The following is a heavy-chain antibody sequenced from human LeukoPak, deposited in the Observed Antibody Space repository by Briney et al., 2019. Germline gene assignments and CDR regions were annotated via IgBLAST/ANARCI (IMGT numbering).Heavy chain of an antibody. CDR3: AREGVVAVSYYFDN. CDR2: INHSGST. CDR1: GGSSSGYY. J-gene: IGHJ4*02. Sequence: PSETLSLTCAVYGGSSSGYYWSWIRQPPGKGLEWIGEINHSGSTNYNPSLKSRVTISVDTSKNQFSLKLNSVTAADTAVYYCAREGVVAVSYYFDNWGQGTLVTVSS. V-gene: IGHV4-34*01. D-gene: IGHD5-12*01.